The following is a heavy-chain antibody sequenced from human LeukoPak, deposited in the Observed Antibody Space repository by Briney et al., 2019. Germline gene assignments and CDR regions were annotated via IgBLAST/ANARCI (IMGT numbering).Heavy chain of an antibody. V-gene: IGHV3-33*01. Sequence: QAGGSLRLSCAASGFTFSSYGMHWVRQAPGKGLEWVAVIWYDGSNKYYADSVKGRFTISRDNSKNTLYLQMNSLRAEDTAVYYRASWANGMDVWGQGTTVTVSS. CDR1: GFTFSSYG. CDR2: IWYDGSNK. D-gene: IGHD3-16*01. J-gene: IGHJ6*02. CDR3: ASWANGMDV.